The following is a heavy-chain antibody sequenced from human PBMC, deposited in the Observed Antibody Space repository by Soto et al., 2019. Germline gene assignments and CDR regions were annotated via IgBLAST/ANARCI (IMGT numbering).Heavy chain of an antibody. D-gene: IGHD3-10*01. Sequence: GGSLRLSCAASGFTFSSYGMHWVRQAPGKGLEWVAVISYDGSNKYYVDSVKGRFTISRDNSKNTLYLQMNSLRAEDTAVYYCAKEFSMEDYYYYYMDVWGKGTTVTVSS. CDR1: GFTFSSYG. CDR3: AKEFSMEDYYYYYMDV. CDR2: ISYDGSNK. J-gene: IGHJ6*03. V-gene: IGHV3-30*18.